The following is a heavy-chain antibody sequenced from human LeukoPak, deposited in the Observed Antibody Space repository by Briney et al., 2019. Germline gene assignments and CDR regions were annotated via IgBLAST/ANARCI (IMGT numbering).Heavy chain of an antibody. J-gene: IGHJ4*02. Sequence: GGSLRLSCVASGFTFSDYYINWIRQAPGKGLEWVSYISSSGSARYYTDSVKGRFTISRDNAKNSLYLQMNSLRAEDTAVYYCARDSGFGGYGKWGQGTPVTVSS. V-gene: IGHV3-11*01. CDR2: ISSSGSAR. D-gene: IGHD5-12*01. CDR3: ARDSGFGGYGK. CDR1: GFTFSDYY.